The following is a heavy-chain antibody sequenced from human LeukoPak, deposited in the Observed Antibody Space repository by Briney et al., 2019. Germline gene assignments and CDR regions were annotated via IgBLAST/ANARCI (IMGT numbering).Heavy chain of an antibody. V-gene: IGHV1-24*01. J-gene: IGHJ6*02. CDR1: GYTLTELS. CDR2: FDPEDGET. D-gene: IGHD4-17*01. Sequence: GASVKVSCKVSGYTLTELSMHWVRQAPGKGLEWMGGFDPEDGETIYAQKFQGRVTMTEDTSTDTAYMELSSLRSEDTAVYYCATVMTTDRPDYYYGTDVWGQGTTVTVSS. CDR3: ATVMTTDRPDYYYGTDV.